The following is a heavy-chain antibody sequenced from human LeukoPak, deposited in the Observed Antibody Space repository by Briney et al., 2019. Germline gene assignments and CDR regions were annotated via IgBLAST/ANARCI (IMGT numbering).Heavy chain of an antibody. CDR1: GYTLTELS. CDR3: ARDVAAAGTSWFDP. V-gene: IGHV1-46*01. J-gene: IGHJ5*02. CDR2: INPSGGST. D-gene: IGHD6-13*01. Sequence: ASVKVSCKVSGYTLTELSMHWVRQAPGQGLEWMGIINPSGGSTSYAQKFQGRVTMTRDTSTSTVYMELSSLRSEDTAVYYCARDVAAAGTSWFDPWGQGTLVTVSS.